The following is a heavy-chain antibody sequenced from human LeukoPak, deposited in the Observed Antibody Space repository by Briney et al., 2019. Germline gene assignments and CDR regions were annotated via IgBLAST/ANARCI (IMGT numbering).Heavy chain of an antibody. CDR3: ARAHPAYSSSSGFDF. D-gene: IGHD6-6*01. J-gene: IGHJ4*02. CDR1: GGFISTHY. Sequence: PSETLSLTCSVSGGFISTHYWSWIRQSPGKGLEWIGYVFYTGSSNYNPSLKSRVTLSVDTSKNQFSQELRSVTAADTAVYYCARAHPAYSSSSGFDFWGQGALVTVSS. CDR2: VFYTGSS. V-gene: IGHV4-59*11.